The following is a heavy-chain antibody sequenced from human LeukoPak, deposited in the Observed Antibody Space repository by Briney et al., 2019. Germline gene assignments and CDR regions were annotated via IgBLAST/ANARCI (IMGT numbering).Heavy chain of an antibody. Sequence: GGSLRLSCAASGFTFSNYGMHWVRQAPGKGLEWVAFIRYDGSNKYYADSVKGRFTISRDNSKNTLYLQMNSLRAEDTAVYYFAKDWSYQGNYYNMEVWGKGTTVTIS. D-gene: IGHD3-10*01. J-gene: IGHJ6*03. CDR1: GFTFSNYG. V-gene: IGHV3-30*02. CDR2: IRYDGSNK. CDR3: AKDWSYQGNYYNMEV.